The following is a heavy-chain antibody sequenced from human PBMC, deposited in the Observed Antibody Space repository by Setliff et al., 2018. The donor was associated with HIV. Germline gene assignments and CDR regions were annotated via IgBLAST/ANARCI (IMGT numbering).Heavy chain of an antibody. D-gene: IGHD5-18*01. J-gene: IGHJ2*01. CDR2: ITYDGSRT. V-gene: IGHV3-30*07. CDR1: GFSFSNFA. CDR3: AIRGYSYGGYFDL. Sequence: GGSLRLSCVASGFSFSNFAMHWVRQAPGKGLEWVSVITYDGSRTYYADSVKGRFTISRDNAKNSLYLQMNSLRAEDTAVYYCAIRGYSYGGYFDLWGRGTLVTVSS.